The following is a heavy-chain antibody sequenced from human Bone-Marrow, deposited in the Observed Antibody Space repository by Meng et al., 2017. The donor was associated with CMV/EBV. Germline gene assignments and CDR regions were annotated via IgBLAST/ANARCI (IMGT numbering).Heavy chain of an antibody. V-gene: IGHV1-69*05. CDR2: IIPVFGTA. CDR1: GYTFTSYA. CDR3: ARGTIMIRDYHHHGVDV. D-gene: IGHD3-16*01. J-gene: IGHJ6*02. Sequence: SVKVSCKASGYTFTSYAMNWVRQASGQGLEWMGGIIPVFGTANFAQKFQGRLTITTDESTSTAYMELSSLTSDDTAVYYCARGTIMIRDYHHHGVDVWGQGTTVTVSS.